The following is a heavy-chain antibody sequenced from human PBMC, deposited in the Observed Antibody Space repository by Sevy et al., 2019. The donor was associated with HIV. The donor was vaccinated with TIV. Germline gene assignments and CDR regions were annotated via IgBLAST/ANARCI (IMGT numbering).Heavy chain of an antibody. V-gene: IGHV3-9*01. D-gene: IGHD2-21*01. J-gene: IGHJ6*02. Sequence: GGSLSLSCAASGFPFHDHAMHWVRQSPGKGLEWVSGISWNSGSIGYADSVKGRFTISRHNAKQSIYLQMNNLRPDDTAFYSCAKDLNRGCDSINCYSYYYYYYGLDVWGQGTTVTVSS. CDR3: AKDLNRGCDSINCYSYYYYYYGLDV. CDR1: GFPFHDHA. CDR2: ISWNSGSI.